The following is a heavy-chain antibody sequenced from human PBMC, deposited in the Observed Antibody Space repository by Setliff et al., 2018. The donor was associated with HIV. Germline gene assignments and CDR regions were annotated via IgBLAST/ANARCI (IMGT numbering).Heavy chain of an antibody. J-gene: IGHJ6*03. CDR3: ARGTTGYSSIWYRNGLTYYSYKDV. Sequence: SETLSLTCAVYGGSFSGHSWTWVRQPPGKGLEWIGEINHSGSTSYNPSLKSRVAMSVDTSKNQFSLKLNSVTAADAGVYYCARGTTGYSSIWYRNGLTYYSYKDVWGKGTEVTVSS. V-gene: IGHV4-34*01. CDR2: INHSGST. CDR1: GGSFSGHS. D-gene: IGHD6-13*01.